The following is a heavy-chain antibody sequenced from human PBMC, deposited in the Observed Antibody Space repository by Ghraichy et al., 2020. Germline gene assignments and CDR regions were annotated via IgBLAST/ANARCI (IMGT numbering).Heavy chain of an antibody. CDR1: GFTFSSYS. V-gene: IGHV3-48*02. J-gene: IGHJ4*02. CDR2: IRSTSSSV. D-gene: IGHD1-1*01. Sequence: GESLNISCAASGFTFSSYSMNWVRQTPGKGLEWVSNIRSTSSSVDYADSVKGRFTISRDNAKNSLYLQMNSLRDDDAAVYYCVRDDNWAFDYWGQGTLVTVSS. CDR3: VRDDNWAFDY.